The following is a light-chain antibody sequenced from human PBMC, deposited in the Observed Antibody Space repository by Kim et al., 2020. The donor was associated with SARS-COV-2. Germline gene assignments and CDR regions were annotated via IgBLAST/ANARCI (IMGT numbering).Light chain of an antibody. CDR2: IDN. Sequence: RFTRSYCGIRSNSARNSVNWCKHIPGSAPKRLISIDNHRSSGFPDRFSGSKSGTSASLAISGLQSEDEADYYCAAWDDSLSAWLFG. CDR3: AAWDDSLSAWL. CDR1: RSNSARNS. J-gene: IGLJ1*01. V-gene: IGLV1-44*01.